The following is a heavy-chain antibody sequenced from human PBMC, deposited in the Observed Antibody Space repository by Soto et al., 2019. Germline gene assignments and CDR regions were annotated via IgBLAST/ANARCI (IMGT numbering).Heavy chain of an antibody. Sequence: GASVKVSCKASGYTFTSYGISWVRQAPGQGLEWMGWISAYNGNTNYAQKLQGRVTMTTDTSTSTAYMELRSLRSDDTAVYYCARDYDILTGPRPFDYWGQGTLVTVSS. CDR1: GYTFTSYG. CDR2: ISAYNGNT. V-gene: IGHV1-18*01. CDR3: ARDYDILTGPRPFDY. D-gene: IGHD3-9*01. J-gene: IGHJ4*02.